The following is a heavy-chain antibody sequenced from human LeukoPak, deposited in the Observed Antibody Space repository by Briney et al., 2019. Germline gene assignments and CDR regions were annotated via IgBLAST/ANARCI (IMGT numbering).Heavy chain of an antibody. V-gene: IGHV1-69*05. CDR3: ARSKYDVLTGSPDY. Sequence: ASVKVSCKASGGTFSSYAISWVRQAPGQGLEWMGGIIPIFGTANYAQKFQGRVTITTDESTSTAYMELTRLTSDDSAMYYCARSKYDVLTGSPDYWGQGTLVTVSS. D-gene: IGHD3-9*01. CDR1: GGTFSSYA. CDR2: IIPIFGTA. J-gene: IGHJ4*02.